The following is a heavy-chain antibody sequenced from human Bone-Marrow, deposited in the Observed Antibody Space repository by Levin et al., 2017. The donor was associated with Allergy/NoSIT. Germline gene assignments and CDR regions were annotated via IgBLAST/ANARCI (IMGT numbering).Heavy chain of an antibody. CDR2: ISSSGSYI. CDR3: ARGLGSGVMDV. D-gene: IGHD3-10*01. CDR1: GFTFSSYT. V-gene: IGHV3-21*01. J-gene: IGHJ6*02. Sequence: GGSLRLSCVASGFTFSSYTMNWVRQAPGKGLEWVSKISSSGSYIEYADAVKGRFTISRDNAKNSLYLHLNSLRAEDTAVFYCARGLGSGVMDVWGLGTTVTVSS.